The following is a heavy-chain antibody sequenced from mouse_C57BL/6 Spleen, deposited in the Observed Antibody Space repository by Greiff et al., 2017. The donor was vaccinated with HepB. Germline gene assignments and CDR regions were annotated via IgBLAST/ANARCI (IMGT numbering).Heavy chain of an antibody. CDR1: GYTFTSYW. J-gene: IGHJ4*01. D-gene: IGHD1-1*01. CDR3: ARGVYYYDSNYAMDY. Sequence: QVQLQQSGAELVMPGASVKLSCKASGYTFTSYWMHWVKQRPGQGLEWIGEIDPSDSYTNYNQKFKGKSTLTVDKSSSTAYMQLSSLTSEDSAVYYCARGVYYYDSNYAMDYWGQGTSVTVSS. V-gene: IGHV1-69*01. CDR2: IDPSDSYT.